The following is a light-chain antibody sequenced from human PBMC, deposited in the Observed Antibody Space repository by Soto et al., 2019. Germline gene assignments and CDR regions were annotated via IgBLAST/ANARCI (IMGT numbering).Light chain of an antibody. CDR1: QSVTSSY. CDR3: HQDGYLTP. V-gene: IGKV3-20*01. J-gene: IGKJ4*01. CDR2: AAS. Sequence: TLSLSPGERXXXXXXASQSVTSSYLAWYQQKPGQAPRLLIYAASSRATGIPDRFSGSGSGTDFTLTISRLEAEDFAVYSSHQDGYLTPFGGRTKVDI.